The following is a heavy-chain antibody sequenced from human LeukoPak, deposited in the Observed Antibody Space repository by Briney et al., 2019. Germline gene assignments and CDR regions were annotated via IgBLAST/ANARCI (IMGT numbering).Heavy chain of an antibody. CDR3: AKETKTVTNSFDP. CDR2: ISYDGSNK. D-gene: IGHD4-17*01. V-gene: IGHV3-30*18. Sequence: GRSLRLSCAASGFTFSSHGMHCVRQAPGKGLEWVAVISYDGSNKYYADSVKGRFTISRDNSKNTLYLQMNSLRAEDTAVYYCAKETKTVTNSFDPWGQGTLVTVSS. CDR1: GFTFSSHG. J-gene: IGHJ5*02.